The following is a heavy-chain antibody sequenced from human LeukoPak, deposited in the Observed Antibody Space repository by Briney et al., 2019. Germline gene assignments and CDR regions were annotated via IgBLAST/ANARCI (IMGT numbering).Heavy chain of an antibody. CDR2: IDPYDSNT. CDR1: GYSFTAYW. J-gene: IGHJ5*02. D-gene: IGHD5-18*01. CDR3: ARTGGYNYGPGDL. V-gene: IGHV5-10-1*01. Sequence: GESLKISCRGSGYSFTAYWISWVRQMPGKGLEWMGRIDPYDSNTNFSPSFQGHVTISVDKSISTAYLQWSGLKASDTAMYYCARTGGYNYGPGDLWGQGTLVTVSS.